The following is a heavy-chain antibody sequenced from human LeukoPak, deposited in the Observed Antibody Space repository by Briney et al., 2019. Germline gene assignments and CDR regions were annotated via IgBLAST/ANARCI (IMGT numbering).Heavy chain of an antibody. CDR3: ARVPGYCSSTSCFPNWFDP. D-gene: IGHD2-2*03. CDR2: ISWHGGSP. V-gene: IGHV3-43*01. Sequence: GGSLRLSCAASGFTFDAYTMYWVRQAPGKGLECIGLISWHGGSPSYADSVKGRFTISRDNAKNSLYLQMNSLRAEDTAVYYCARVPGYCSSTSCFPNWFDPWGQGTLVTVSS. CDR1: GFTFDAYT. J-gene: IGHJ5*02.